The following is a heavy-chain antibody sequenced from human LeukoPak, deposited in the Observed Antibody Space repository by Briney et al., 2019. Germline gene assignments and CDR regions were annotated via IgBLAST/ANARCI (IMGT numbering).Heavy chain of an antibody. V-gene: IGHV3-66*01. CDR1: GFVSSNY. D-gene: IGHD6-19*01. CDR2: IYSGGIT. CDR3: ARSSMAVAGTLDY. Sequence: PGGSLRLSCTASGFVSSNYMSWARQTPGKGLEWVSVIYSGGITYYADSVKGRFTVSRDNSKNTVYLEMSSLRAEDTAVYYCARSSMAVAGTLDYWGQGTLVTVSS. J-gene: IGHJ4*02.